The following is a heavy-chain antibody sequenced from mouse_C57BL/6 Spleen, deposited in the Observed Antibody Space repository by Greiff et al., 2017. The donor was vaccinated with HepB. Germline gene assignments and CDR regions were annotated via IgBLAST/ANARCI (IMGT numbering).Heavy chain of an antibody. CDR3: TSGSSEAYGYFDV. CDR2: IYPGNSDT. D-gene: IGHD1-3*01. Sequence: VQLQQSGTVLARPGASVKMSCKTSGYTFTSYWMHWVKQRPGQGLEWIGAIYPGNSDTSYNQKFKGKAKLTAVTSASTAYMELSSLTNEDSAVYYCTSGSSEAYGYFDVWGTGTTVTVSS. V-gene: IGHV1-5*01. CDR1: GYTFTSYW. J-gene: IGHJ1*03.